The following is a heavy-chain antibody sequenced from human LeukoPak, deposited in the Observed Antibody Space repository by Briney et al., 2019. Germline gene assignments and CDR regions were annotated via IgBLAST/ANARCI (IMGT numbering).Heavy chain of an antibody. CDR3: ARVKDFWSGYYTGNNWFDP. D-gene: IGHD3-3*01. CDR2: ISSSSSYI. CDR1: GFTFSSYS. J-gene: IGHJ5*02. V-gene: IGHV3-21*04. Sequence: PGGSLRLSCAASGFTFSSYSMNWVRQAPGKGLEWVSSISSSSSYIYYADSVKGRFTISRDNSKNTLYLQMNSLRAEDTAVYYCARVKDFWSGYYTGNNWFDPWGQGTLVTVSS.